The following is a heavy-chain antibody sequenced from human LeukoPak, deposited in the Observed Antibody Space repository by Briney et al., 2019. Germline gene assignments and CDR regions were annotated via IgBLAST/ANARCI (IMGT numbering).Heavy chain of an antibody. CDR2: ISAYNGNT. V-gene: IGHV1-18*01. J-gene: IGHJ4*02. CDR3: ARDSIDGSGTYYNDSPDY. Sequence: ASVKVSCKASGYTFSSYGISWVRPPPGQGLEWMGWISAYNGNTDYGQNLRGRLIMTTDTSTSTAYMELRSLRSDDTAVYYCARDSIDGSGTYYNDSPDYWGQGTLVTVSS. D-gene: IGHD3-10*01. CDR1: GYTFSSYG.